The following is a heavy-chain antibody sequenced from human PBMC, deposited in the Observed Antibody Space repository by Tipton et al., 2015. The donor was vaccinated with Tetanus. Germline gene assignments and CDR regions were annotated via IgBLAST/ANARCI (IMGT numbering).Heavy chain of an antibody. CDR1: GASIRGGTFY. V-gene: IGHV4-39*01. J-gene: IGHJ4*02. Sequence: LRLSCTVSGASIRGGTFYWGWIRQPPGKGLEWIGSIYESGDTYYIPSLKSRVTISVDTSTTQFSLTLNSMAAADTGVYYCARHQSGYFTPFDYRGQGKLVTVSS. CDR3: ARHQSGYFTPFDY. CDR2: IYESGDT. D-gene: IGHD3-3*01.